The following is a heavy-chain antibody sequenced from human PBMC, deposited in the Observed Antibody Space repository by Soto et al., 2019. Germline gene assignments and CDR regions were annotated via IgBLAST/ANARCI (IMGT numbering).Heavy chain of an antibody. CDR1: GYTFTSYA. Sequence: QVQLMQSRAEVKKPGASVKVSCKASGYTFTSYAMHWVHQAPGQRLEWMGWIKAGNGNTKYSQKFQGSVTITRDTSASTDYMELSSLRSEDTAVYYCARGRTDSNYHWLDPWGQGTLVTVSS. CDR3: ARGRTDSNYHWLDP. CDR2: IKAGNGNT. D-gene: IGHD4-4*01. V-gene: IGHV1-3*01. J-gene: IGHJ5*02.